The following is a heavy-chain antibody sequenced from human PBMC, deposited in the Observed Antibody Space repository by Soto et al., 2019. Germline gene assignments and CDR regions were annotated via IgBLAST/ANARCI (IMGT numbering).Heavy chain of an antibody. CDR1: GFTFSSYA. Sequence: GGSLRLSCAASGFTFSSYAMSWVRQAPGKGLEWVSAISGSGGSTYYADSVKGRFTISRDNSKNTLYLQMNSLRAEDTAVYYCAKDWRNTMIVVVSNGNDAFDIWGQGTMVTVSS. CDR2: ISGSGGST. V-gene: IGHV3-23*01. D-gene: IGHD3-22*01. CDR3: AKDWRNTMIVVVSNGNDAFDI. J-gene: IGHJ3*02.